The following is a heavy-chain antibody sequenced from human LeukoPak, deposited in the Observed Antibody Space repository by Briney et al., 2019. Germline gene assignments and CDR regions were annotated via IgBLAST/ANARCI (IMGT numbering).Heavy chain of an antibody. Sequence: PGGSLRLSCAASGFTVSSNYMSWVRQAPGKGLEWVSAISGSGGSTYYADSVKGRFTISRDNSKNTLYLQMNSLRAEDTAVYYCAKGFYGYSSGWYFDYWGQGTLVTVSS. CDR1: GFTVSSNY. J-gene: IGHJ4*02. CDR2: ISGSGGST. V-gene: IGHV3-23*01. D-gene: IGHD6-19*01. CDR3: AKGFYGYSSGWYFDY.